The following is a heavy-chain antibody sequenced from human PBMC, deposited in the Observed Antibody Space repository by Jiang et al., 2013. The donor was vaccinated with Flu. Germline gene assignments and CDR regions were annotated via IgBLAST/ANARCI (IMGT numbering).Heavy chain of an antibody. J-gene: IGHJ4*02. Sequence: QLVESGGGVVQPGRSLGLSCAASGFTSSSYAMHWVRQAPGKGLEWVAVISNDGSTTYYGDSVKGRFTISRDTSKNTLYLQMNSLRAEDTAVYYCARGGVYDGIRGVDYWGQGTPVTVSS. CDR3: ARGGVYDGIRGVDY. CDR1: GFTSSSYA. D-gene: IGHD2-8*02. CDR2: ISNDGSTT. V-gene: IGHV3-30-3*01.